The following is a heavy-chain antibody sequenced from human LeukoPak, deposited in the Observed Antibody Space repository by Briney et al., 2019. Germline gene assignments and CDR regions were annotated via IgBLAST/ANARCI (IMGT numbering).Heavy chain of an antibody. Sequence: ASVKVSCKASGYTLTSYDINWVRQATGQGLEWMGWMNPNSGNTGYAQKFQGRVTMTRNTSISTAYMELSSLRSEDTAVYYCARGRVVRGVITKRRPDYWGQGTLVTVSS. J-gene: IGHJ4*02. D-gene: IGHD3-10*01. CDR1: GYTLTSYD. CDR2: MNPNSGNT. CDR3: ARGRVVRGVITKRRPDY. V-gene: IGHV1-8*01.